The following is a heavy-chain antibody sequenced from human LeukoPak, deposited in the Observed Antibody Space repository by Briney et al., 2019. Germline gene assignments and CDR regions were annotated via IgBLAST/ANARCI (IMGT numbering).Heavy chain of an antibody. D-gene: IGHD5-18*01. J-gene: IGHJ6*02. Sequence: ASVKVSCKASGYTFTSYDINWVRQATGQGLEWMGWMNPNSGNTGYAQKFQGRVTMTRNTSISTAYMELSSLRSEDTAVYYCARDTAMVTWDYYYYYYGMDVWGQGTTVTVSS. CDR3: ARDTAMVTWDYYYYYYGMDV. CDR1: GYTFTSYD. CDR2: MNPNSGNT. V-gene: IGHV1-8*01.